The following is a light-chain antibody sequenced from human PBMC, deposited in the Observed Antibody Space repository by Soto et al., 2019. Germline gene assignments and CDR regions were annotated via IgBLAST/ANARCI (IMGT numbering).Light chain of an antibody. CDR3: EHYGTSSIT. Sequence: EIVLTQSPGTLSSSPGERATLSCGASQSVVSSHLAWYQQKPGQAPRRLIFGASSRAPGIPDRFSGSGSGTEYTLTISRLEPEDFAVYYCEHYGTSSITFGQGTRLEI. CDR1: QSVVSSH. CDR2: GAS. J-gene: IGKJ5*01. V-gene: IGKV3-20*01.